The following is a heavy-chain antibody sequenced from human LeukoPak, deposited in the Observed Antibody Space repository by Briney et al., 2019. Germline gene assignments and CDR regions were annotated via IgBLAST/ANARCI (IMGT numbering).Heavy chain of an antibody. CDR3: ARKEWLRYYYFDY. J-gene: IGHJ4*02. Sequence: PGGSLRLSCAASGFTFSSYWMSWVRQAPGKGLEWVANIKQDGSEKYYVDSVKGRFTISRDNAKNSLYLQMNSLRAEDTAVYYCARKEWLRYYYFDYWGQGTLVTVSS. CDR1: GFTFSSYW. D-gene: IGHD5-12*01. V-gene: IGHV3-7*01. CDR2: IKQDGSEK.